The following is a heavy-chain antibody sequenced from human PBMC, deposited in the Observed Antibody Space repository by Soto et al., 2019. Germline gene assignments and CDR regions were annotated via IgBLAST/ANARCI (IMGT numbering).Heavy chain of an antibody. CDR1: GFSFRDYF. J-gene: IGHJ4*02. Sequence: GESLKISCAASGFSFRDYFMSGLRQAPGKGLEWVSYIGPYGNSIYYADSVKGRFTISRDDATKSLHLHMNSLRTDDTAVYYCARDDHTYGVYWGQGTPVTVSS. CDR3: ARDDHTYGVY. CDR2: IGPYGNSI. D-gene: IGHD2-21*01. V-gene: IGHV3-11*01.